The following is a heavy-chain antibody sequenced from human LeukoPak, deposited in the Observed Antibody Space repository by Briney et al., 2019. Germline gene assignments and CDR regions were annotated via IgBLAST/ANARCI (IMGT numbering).Heavy chain of an antibody. CDR1: GFTFTSYS. D-gene: IGHD2-15*01. J-gene: IGHJ4*02. CDR3: ARGYCSGSSCYPYYFDY. V-gene: IGHV3-23*01. CDR2: ISGGGGST. Sequence: GGSLRLSCAASGFTFTSYSMNWVRQAPGKGLEWVSTISGGGGSTYYADSVKGRFTVSRDNSKNTLYLQMNSLRAEDTAVYYCARGYCSGSSCYPYYFDYWGQGTLVTVSS.